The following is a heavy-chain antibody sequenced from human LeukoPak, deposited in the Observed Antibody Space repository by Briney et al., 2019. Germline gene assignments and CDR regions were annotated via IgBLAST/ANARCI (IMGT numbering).Heavy chain of an antibody. CDR3: AKSAYGDYYFDY. V-gene: IGHV3-30*18. J-gene: IGHJ4*02. D-gene: IGHD4-17*01. CDR2: ISYDGSNK. Sequence: GGSLRLSCAASGFTFSSYGMHWVRQAPGKGLEWVAVISYDGSNKYYADSVKGRFTISRDNSKNTLYLQMNSLRAEDTAVYDCAKSAYGDYYFDYWAQGTLVTVSS. CDR1: GFTFSSYG.